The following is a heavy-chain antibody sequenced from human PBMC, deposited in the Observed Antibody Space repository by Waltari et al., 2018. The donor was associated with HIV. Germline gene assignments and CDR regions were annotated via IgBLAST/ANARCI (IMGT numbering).Heavy chain of an antibody. V-gene: IGHV3-30*03. D-gene: IGHD3-10*01. CDR3: ARDSSRVLWFGESLPT. Sequence: QVRVVESGGGVVQPGRFLRLSGAASGFRFTDHGMHWFRQTPGKGLEWVALMSDDGSKRFYAESVRGRFVVSRDNSKKIFYLQMNSLRPDDTAVYFCARDSSRVLWFGESLPTWGQGTLVSVSP. CDR2: MSDDGSKR. J-gene: IGHJ4*02. CDR1: GFRFTDHG.